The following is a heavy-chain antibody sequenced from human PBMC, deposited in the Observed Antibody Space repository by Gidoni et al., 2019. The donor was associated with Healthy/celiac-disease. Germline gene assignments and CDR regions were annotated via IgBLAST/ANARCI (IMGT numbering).Heavy chain of an antibody. D-gene: IGHD2-21*01. Sequence: QVQLQESGPGLVKPSQTLSLTCTVSGGSLSSGDYYWSWIRQPPGKGLEWIGYIYYRGSTYYNPSLKSRVTISVDTSKNQFSLKLSSVTAADTAVYYCAACRGGDNWFDPWGQGTLVTVSS. CDR2: IYYRGST. CDR3: AACRGGDNWFDP. J-gene: IGHJ5*02. CDR1: GGSLSSGDYY. V-gene: IGHV4-30-4*01.